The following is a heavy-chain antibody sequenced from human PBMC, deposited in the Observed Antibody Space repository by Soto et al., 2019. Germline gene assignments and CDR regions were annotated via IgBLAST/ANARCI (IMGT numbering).Heavy chain of an antibody. D-gene: IGHD2-15*01. CDR3: ARGLAAVPGRY. Sequence: VSVTDSCKASVYTFTGYAVDWWSQAPGQRLEWMGWINAGNGNTKYSQKFQGRVTITRDTSASTAYMELSSLRSEDTAVYYCARGLAAVPGRYWGQGTLVTVSS. CDR1: VYTFTGYA. V-gene: IGHV1-3*01. J-gene: IGHJ4*02. CDR2: INAGNGNT.